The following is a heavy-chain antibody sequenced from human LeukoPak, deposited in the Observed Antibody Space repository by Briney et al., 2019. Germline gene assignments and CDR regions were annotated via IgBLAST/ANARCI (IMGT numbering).Heavy chain of an antibody. V-gene: IGHV3-23*01. CDR3: AKGTSSSLAPGDDAFDI. D-gene: IGHD6-13*01. CDR1: GFTFSSYA. J-gene: IGHJ3*02. Sequence: GGSLRLSCAASGFTFSSYAMSWVRQAPGKGLEWVSAISGSGGSTYYADSVKGRFTISRDNSKNTLYLQMNSLRAEDTAVYYCAKGTSSSLAPGDDAFDIWGQGTMVTVSS. CDR2: ISGSGGST.